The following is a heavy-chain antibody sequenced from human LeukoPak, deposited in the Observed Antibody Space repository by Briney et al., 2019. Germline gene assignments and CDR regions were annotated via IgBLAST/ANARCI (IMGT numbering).Heavy chain of an antibody. CDR2: IRYDGSNK. CDR1: GFTFSSYG. D-gene: IGHD2-2*02. J-gene: IGHJ6*03. V-gene: IGHV3-30*02. Sequence: GGSLRLSCAASGFTFSSYGMHWVRQAPGKGLEWVAFIRYDGSNKYYADSVKGRFTISRDNSKNTLYLQMNSLRAEDTAVYYCARGPPRRGVVVPAAIPGYYYYYMDVWGKGTTVTVSS. CDR3: ARGPPRRGVVVPAAIPGYYYYYMDV.